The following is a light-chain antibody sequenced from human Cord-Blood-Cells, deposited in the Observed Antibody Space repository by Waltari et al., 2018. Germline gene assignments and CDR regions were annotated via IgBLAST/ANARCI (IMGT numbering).Light chain of an antibody. CDR1: SSDVGGYNY. CDR3: CSYAGSYTWV. Sequence: QSALTQPRSVSGSPGQSVPISCTGTSSDVGGYNYVSWYQQHPGQAPQPMIYDVSKRPSGVPDRFSGSKSGNTASLTISGLQAEDEADYYCCSYAGSYTWVFGGGTKLTVL. J-gene: IGLJ3*02. CDR2: DVS. V-gene: IGLV2-11*01.